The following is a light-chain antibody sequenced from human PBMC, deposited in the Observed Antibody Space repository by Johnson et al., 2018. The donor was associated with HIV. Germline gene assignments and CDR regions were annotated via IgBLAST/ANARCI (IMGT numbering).Light chain of an antibody. CDR2: QND. V-gene: IGLV1-51*02. J-gene: IGLJ1*01. CDR3: GTWDSSLSALYV. CDR1: NSNIGSYY. Sequence: QSALTQPPSVSAAPGQKVTISCSGSNSNIGSYYVSWYQQVPGTAPKLLIFQNDKRPSGIPDRFSGSKSGTSATLDITGLQTGDEADYYCGTWDSSLSALYVFGTGTKVTVL.